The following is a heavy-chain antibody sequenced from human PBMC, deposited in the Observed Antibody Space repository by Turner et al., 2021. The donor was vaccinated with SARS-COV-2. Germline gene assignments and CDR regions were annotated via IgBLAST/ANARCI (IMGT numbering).Heavy chain of an antibody. Sequence: QVQLVQSGAEVKKPGASVKVSFKVSGYTLIELSMHWVRQAPGKGLEWMGWINPNSGGTNYAQKFQGRITMTRDTSISTVYMELSRLRSDDTAVYYCASSANSSGWHYWGQGTLVTVSS. D-gene: IGHD6-19*01. CDR1: GYTLIELS. V-gene: IGHV1-2*02. CDR2: INPNSGGT. J-gene: IGHJ4*02. CDR3: ASSANSSGWHY.